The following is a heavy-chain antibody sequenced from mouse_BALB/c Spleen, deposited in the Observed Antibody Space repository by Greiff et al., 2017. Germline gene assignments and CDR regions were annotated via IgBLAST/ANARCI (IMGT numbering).Heavy chain of an antibody. D-gene: IGHD2-1*01. J-gene: IGHJ3*01. CDR3: KARYYGNYAFAY. Sequence: VQLQQSGAALVRSGASVKLSCTASGFTITAYCMHWVKQRPEQGLEWIGWIDPENVDTEYTPKFQGKATMTADTSSTTAYLQLSSLTSEDTAVDYCKARYYGNYAFAYWGQGTLVTVSA. CDR1: GFTITAYC. V-gene: IGHV14-4*02. CDR2: IDPENVDT.